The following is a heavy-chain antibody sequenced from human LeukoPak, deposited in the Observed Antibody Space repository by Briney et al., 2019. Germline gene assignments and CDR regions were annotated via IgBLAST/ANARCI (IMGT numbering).Heavy chain of an antibody. Sequence: ASVKVSCKASGYTFTTYYMHWVRQAPGQGLEWMGWITPYNGNTNYAQKLQGRVTLTTDTSTSTAYMELRSLRSDDTAVYYCARMYYYDSSGPNWFDPWGQGTLVTVSS. J-gene: IGHJ5*02. CDR2: ITPYNGNT. V-gene: IGHV1-18*04. CDR3: ARMYYYDSSGPNWFDP. CDR1: GYTFTTYY. D-gene: IGHD3-22*01.